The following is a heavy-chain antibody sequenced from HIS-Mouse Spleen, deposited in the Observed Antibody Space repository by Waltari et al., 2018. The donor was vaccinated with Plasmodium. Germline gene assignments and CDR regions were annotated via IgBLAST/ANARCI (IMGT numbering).Heavy chain of an antibody. CDR1: GGSFSGYY. D-gene: IGHD3-9*01. J-gene: IGHJ3*02. V-gene: IGHV4-34*01. Sequence: QVQLQQWGAGLLKPSETLSLTCAVYGGSFSGYYWSWIRQPPGTGLEWIGEIKQSGSTNYNPSLKSRVTISVDTSKSQFSLKLSSVTAAYTAVYYCARAPIRDAFDIWGQGTMVTVSS. CDR3: ARAPIRDAFDI. CDR2: IKQSGST.